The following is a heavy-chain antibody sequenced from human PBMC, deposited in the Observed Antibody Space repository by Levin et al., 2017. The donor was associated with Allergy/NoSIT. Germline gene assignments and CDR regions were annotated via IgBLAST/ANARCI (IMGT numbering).Heavy chain of an antibody. CDR2: IDWDDDK. CDR3: AREVLVRGVSSFDY. V-gene: IGHV2-70*11. J-gene: IGHJ4*02. CDR1: GFSLSTSGMC. D-gene: IGHD3-10*01. Sequence: SGPTLVKPTQTLTLTCTFSGFSLSTSGMCVSWIRQPPGKALEWLARIDWDDDKYYSPSLKTRPTISKDTSKNQLVLTMTNMDPVDTATYYCAREVLVRGVSSFDYWGQGTLVTVSS.